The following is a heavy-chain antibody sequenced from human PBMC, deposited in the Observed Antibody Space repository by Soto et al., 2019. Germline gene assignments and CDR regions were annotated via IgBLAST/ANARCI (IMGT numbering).Heavy chain of an antibody. D-gene: IGHD3-22*01. Sequence: QVQLVQSGAEVKKPGASVRVSCKASGYSFTDYHIHWVRQAPGQGLEWLGRINPKSGNIGYAQKFQGRVTMTRNTSISTAYMELSSLRSDDTAVYFCARGHRYYVSSGFYYDYWGLGTLVTVSS. CDR1: GYSFTDYH. J-gene: IGHJ4*02. V-gene: IGHV1-8*02. CDR3: ARGHRYYVSSGFYYDY. CDR2: INPKSGNI.